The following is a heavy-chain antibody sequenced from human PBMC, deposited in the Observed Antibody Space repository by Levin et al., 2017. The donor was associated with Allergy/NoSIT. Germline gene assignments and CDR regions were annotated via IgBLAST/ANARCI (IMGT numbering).Heavy chain of an antibody. Sequence: LSLTCAASGFSFSDHWMSWVRQAPGKRLEWVANIKPDGSEQYYVDSVKGRFTISRDNAKNSLYVQMNSLRAEDTAVYYCARDVVVVPAAHHFDYWGQGTLVTVSS. J-gene: IGHJ4*02. CDR3: ARDVVVVPAAHHFDY. V-gene: IGHV3-7*01. CDR1: GFSFSDHW. CDR2: IKPDGSEQ. D-gene: IGHD2-2*01.